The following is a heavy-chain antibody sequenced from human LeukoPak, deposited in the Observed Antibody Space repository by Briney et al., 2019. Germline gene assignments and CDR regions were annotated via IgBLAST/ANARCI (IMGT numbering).Heavy chain of an antibody. J-gene: IGHJ4*02. CDR2: ISGSGGST. CDR3: AKTTPIVVVPAASFDY. Sequence: GGSLRLSCAASGFTFSSYAMSWVRQAPGKGLEWVSAISGSGGSTYYADSVKGRFTISRDNSKNTLYLQMNSLRAKDTAVYYCAKTTPIVVVPAASFDYWGQGTLVTVSS. V-gene: IGHV3-23*01. D-gene: IGHD2-2*01. CDR1: GFTFSSYA.